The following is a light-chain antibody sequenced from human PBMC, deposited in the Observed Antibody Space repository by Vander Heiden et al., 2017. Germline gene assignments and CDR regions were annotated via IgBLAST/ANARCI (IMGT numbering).Light chain of an antibody. CDR3: QSADSSGTYVV. J-gene: IGLJ2*01. CDR2: KDS. CDR1: ALPRKH. V-gene: IGLV3-25*03. Sequence: SYELTQPPSVSVSPGQTARITCSGDALPRKHAFWYQQKPGQAPLLVIYKDSERPSAVTLIISGVQAEDEADYYCQSADSSGTYVVFGGGTKLAVL.